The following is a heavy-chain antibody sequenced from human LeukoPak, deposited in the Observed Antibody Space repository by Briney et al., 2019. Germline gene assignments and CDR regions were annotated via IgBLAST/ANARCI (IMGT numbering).Heavy chain of an antibody. CDR2: IIPIFGTA. CDR3: AKTKKTGYNYFDY. D-gene: IGHD3-9*01. J-gene: IGHJ4*02. Sequence: SVNVSCKASGGTFSSYAISWVRQAPGQGLEWMGGIIPIFGTANYAQKFQGRVTITADESTSTAYMELSSLRSEDTAVYYCAKTKKTGYNYFDYWGQGTLVTVSS. V-gene: IGHV1-69*13. CDR1: GGTFSSYA.